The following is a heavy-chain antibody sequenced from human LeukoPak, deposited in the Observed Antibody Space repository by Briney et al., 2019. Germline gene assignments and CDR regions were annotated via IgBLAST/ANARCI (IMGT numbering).Heavy chain of an antibody. Sequence: PSETLSLTCTVSGGSISSGGYYWSWIRQPPGKGLEWIGRIHYSGSTNYNPSLKSRVTISVDTSKNQFSLKLSSVTAADTAVYYCARGRPSNYYDSSGYPDYWGQGTLVTVSS. CDR2: IHYSGST. V-gene: IGHV4-39*07. D-gene: IGHD3-22*01. J-gene: IGHJ4*02. CDR3: ARGRPSNYYDSSGYPDY. CDR1: GGSISSGGYY.